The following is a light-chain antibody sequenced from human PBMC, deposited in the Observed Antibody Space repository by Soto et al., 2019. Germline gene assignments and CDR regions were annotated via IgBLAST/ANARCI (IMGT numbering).Light chain of an antibody. J-gene: IGKJ4*01. CDR3: QQLNSYPIT. CDR2: AAS. V-gene: IGKV1-9*01. Sequence: IQLTHSPSSLSASVGDRVTITCRASQGISSYLAWYQQKPGKAPKLLIYAASTLQSGVPSRFSGSGSGTDFTLTISSLQPEDFATYYCQQLNSYPITFGGGTKVDIK. CDR1: QGISSY.